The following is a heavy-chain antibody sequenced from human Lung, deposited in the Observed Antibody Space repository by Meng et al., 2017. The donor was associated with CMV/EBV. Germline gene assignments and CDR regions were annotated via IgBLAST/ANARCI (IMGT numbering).Heavy chain of an antibody. J-gene: IGHJ4*02. CDR1: GFSFSNYA. Sequence: EVQLLESGGNLVQPGGSLRLSWAASGFSFSNYAMTWVRQAPGRGLEWVSTISGRGDDTYYADSGKGRFTISRDNSKNTLYLQMNSLRAEDTAIYYCARLTPTYSSATFDYWGPGTLVTVSS. CDR3: ARLTPTYSSATFDY. D-gene: IGHD2/OR15-2a*01. V-gene: IGHV3-23*01. CDR2: ISGRGDDT.